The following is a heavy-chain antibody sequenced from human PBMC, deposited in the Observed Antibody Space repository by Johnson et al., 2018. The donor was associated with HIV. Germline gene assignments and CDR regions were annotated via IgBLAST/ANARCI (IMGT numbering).Heavy chain of an antibody. D-gene: IGHD3-10*01. V-gene: IGHV3-23*04. J-gene: IGHJ3*02. Sequence: VQLVESGGGLVQPGRSLRLSCTASGFTFGDYGLSWVRQAPGKGLEWVSAISGSGGSTYYADSVKGRFTISRDNSKNTLYLQMNSLRAEDTAVYYCAKAMSPMVRGNIWGQGTMVTVSS. CDR2: ISGSGGST. CDR1: GFTFGDYG. CDR3: AKAMSPMVRGNI.